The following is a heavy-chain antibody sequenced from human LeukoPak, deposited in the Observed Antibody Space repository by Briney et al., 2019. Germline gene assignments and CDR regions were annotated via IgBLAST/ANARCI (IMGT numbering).Heavy chain of an antibody. CDR2: INHRGST. Sequence: SETLSLTCAVYGGSFSGYYWSWIRQPPGKGLEWIGEINHRGSTNYNPSLKSRVTISVDTSKNQFSLKLSSVTAADTAVYYCARGPEAVAGDLDYWGQGTLVTVSS. J-gene: IGHJ4*02. D-gene: IGHD6-19*01. CDR1: GGSFSGYY. V-gene: IGHV4-34*01. CDR3: ARGPEAVAGDLDY.